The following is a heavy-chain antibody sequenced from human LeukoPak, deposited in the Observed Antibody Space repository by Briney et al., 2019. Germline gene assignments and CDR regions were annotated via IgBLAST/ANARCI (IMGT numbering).Heavy chain of an antibody. CDR3: ARGRGVTTYDY. J-gene: IGHJ4*02. Sequence: ASVKVSCKASGYTFTSYGISWVRQAPGQGLEWMGWISAYNGNTNYAQKLQGRVTMTRNTSISTAYMELSSLRSEDTAVYYCARGRGVTTYDYWGQGTLVTVSS. CDR2: ISAYNGNT. CDR1: GYTFTSYG. V-gene: IGHV1-18*01. D-gene: IGHD2-21*02.